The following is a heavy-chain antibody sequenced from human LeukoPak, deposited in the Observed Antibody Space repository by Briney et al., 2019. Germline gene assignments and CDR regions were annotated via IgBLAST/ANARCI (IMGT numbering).Heavy chain of an antibody. CDR2: IYYSGST. J-gene: IGHJ4*02. CDR1: GGSISSYY. D-gene: IGHD3-10*01. CDR3: ASGAWFGELLPAY. V-gene: IGHV4-59*08. Sequence: PETLSLTCTVSGGSISSYYWSWIRQPPGKGLEWIGYIYYSGSTNYNPSLKSRVTISVDTSKNQFSLKLSSVTAADTAVYYCASGAWFGELLPAYWGQGTLVTVSS.